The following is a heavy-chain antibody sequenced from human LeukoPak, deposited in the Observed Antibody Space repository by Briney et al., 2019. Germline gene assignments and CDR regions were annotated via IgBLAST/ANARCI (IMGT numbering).Heavy chain of an antibody. J-gene: IGHJ3*02. D-gene: IGHD3-22*01. CDR3: AKETYYYDSSGYYPGAFDI. CDR1: GFTFSSYA. Sequence: GGSLRLSCAASGFTFSSYAMSWVRQTPGKGLEWVSAISGSGGSTYYADSVKGRFTISRDNSKNTLYLQMNSLRAEDTAVYYCAKETYYYDSSGYYPGAFDIWGQGTMVTVSS. V-gene: IGHV3-23*01. CDR2: ISGSGGST.